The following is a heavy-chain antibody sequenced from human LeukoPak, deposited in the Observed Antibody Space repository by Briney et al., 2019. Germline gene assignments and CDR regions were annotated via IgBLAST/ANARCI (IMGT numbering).Heavy chain of an antibody. J-gene: IGHJ4*02. CDR1: GFTFSSYW. CDR2: IKQDGSEK. Sequence: GGSLRLSCAASGFTFSSYWMSWVRQAPGKGLEWVANIKQDGSEKYYVDSVKGRFTISRDNAKNSLYLQMNGLRAEDTAVYYCASLYGDYVAHQTYTTPFDYWGQGTLVTVSS. V-gene: IGHV3-7*01. CDR3: ASLYGDYVAHQTYTTPFDY. D-gene: IGHD4-17*01.